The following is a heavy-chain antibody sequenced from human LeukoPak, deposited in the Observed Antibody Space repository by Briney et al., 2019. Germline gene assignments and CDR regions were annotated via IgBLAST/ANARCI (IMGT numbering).Heavy chain of an antibody. CDR3: ARGFKAGYSAARRPNSYNWFDP. CDR1: GFTFSSYS. CDR2: ISSSSSYI. D-gene: IGHD6-6*01. J-gene: IGHJ5*02. V-gene: IGHV3-21*01. Sequence: GGSLRLSCAASGFTFSSYSMNWVRQAPGKGLEWVSSISSSSSYIYYADSVKGRFTISRDNAKNSLYLQMNSLRAEDTAVYYCARGFKAGYSAARRPNSYNWFDPWGQGTLVTVSS.